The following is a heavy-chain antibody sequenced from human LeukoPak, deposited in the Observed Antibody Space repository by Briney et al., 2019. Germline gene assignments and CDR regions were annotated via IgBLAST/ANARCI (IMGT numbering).Heavy chain of an antibody. CDR1: GGTLITHF. V-gene: IGHV1-69*02. Sequence: KISCKASGGTLITHFISWVRQAPGQGLEWMGRIVPVLGIANYAQKFQGRVTITADKSTNTAYMEINNLRFEDTAVYYCARHSSRGQYYAFDFWGQGALVTVSS. J-gene: IGHJ4*02. CDR2: IVPVLGIA. D-gene: IGHD3-3*01. CDR3: ARHSSRGQYYAFDF.